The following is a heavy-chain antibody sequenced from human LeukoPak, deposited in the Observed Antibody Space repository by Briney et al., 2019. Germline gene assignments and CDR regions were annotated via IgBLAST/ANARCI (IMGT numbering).Heavy chain of an antibody. J-gene: IGHJ4*02. D-gene: IGHD1-26*01. CDR3: ARVSVVGSFLDY. V-gene: IGHV1-2*02. CDR2: INPNSGGT. CDR1: GYTFTGYY. Sequence: ASVKVSCKASGYTFTGYYMHWVRQAPGQGLEWMGWINPNSGGTNYAQKFQGRVTMTRDTSISTAYMELSRLRSDDTAVYYCARVSVVGSFLDYWGQGTLVTVSS.